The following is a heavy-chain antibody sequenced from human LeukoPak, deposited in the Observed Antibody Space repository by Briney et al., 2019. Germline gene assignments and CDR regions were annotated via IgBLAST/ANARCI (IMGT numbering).Heavy chain of an antibody. V-gene: IGHV3-23*01. CDR1: GFTFSSYA. D-gene: IGHD3-10*01. CDR3: AKADGSGNYYNVLDS. Sequence: GGSLRLSCAVSGFTFSSYAMSWVRQAPGKGLEWVSHITGSGNNIYYADSVKGRFTISRDNSKNTLFLQMNSLRVEDTAVFYCAKADGSGNYYNVLDSWGQGTLVTVSS. J-gene: IGHJ4*02. CDR2: ITGSGNNI.